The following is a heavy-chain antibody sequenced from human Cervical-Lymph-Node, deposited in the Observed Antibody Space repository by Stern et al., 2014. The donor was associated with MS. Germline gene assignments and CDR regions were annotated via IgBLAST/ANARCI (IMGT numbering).Heavy chain of an antibody. CDR2: IHSSGST. CDR1: GGTISTFY. J-gene: IGHJ3*02. D-gene: IGHD3-22*01. CDR3: ARRDYYDSSGYYDDAFDI. V-gene: IGHV4-59*01. Sequence: QLQLQESGPGLVKPSETLSLTCTASGGTISTFYWNWLRQSPGKGLEWIGRIHSSGSTNYNPSLKSRVTISVDTSKNQFSLNLRSVTAADTAVYFCARRDYYDSSGYYDDAFDIWGQGTMVTVSS.